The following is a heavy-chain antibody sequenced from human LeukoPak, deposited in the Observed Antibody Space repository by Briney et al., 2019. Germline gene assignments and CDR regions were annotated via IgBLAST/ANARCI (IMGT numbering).Heavy chain of an antibody. J-gene: IGHJ6*02. CDR3: ARARGDYYYYYGMDV. CDR1: GYTFTSYD. D-gene: IGHD3-10*01. CDR2: MNPNSGNT. Sequence: ASVKVSCKASGYTFTSYDINWARQATGQGLEWMGWMNPNSGNTGYAQKFQGRVTMTRNTSISTAYMELSSLRSEDTAVYYCARARGDYYYYYGMDVWGQGTTVTVSS. V-gene: IGHV1-8*01.